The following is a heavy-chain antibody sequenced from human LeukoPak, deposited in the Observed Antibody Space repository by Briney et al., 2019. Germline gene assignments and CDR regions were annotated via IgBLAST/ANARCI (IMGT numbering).Heavy chain of an antibody. J-gene: IGHJ4*02. V-gene: IGHV3-23*01. D-gene: IGHD5-12*01. CDR1: GFTFSSYA. CDR2: ISGSGRST. CDR3: AKGGDDSYSGYAGGFDY. Sequence: GGSLSLSCAASGFTFSSYAMSWVRQAPGKGLEWVSAISGSGRSTYYADSVKGRFTISRDNSKNTLYLQMNSLRAEDTAVYYCAKGGDDSYSGYAGGFDYWGRGILVTVSS.